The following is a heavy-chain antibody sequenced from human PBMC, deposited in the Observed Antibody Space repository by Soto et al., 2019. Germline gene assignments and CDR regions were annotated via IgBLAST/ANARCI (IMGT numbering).Heavy chain of an antibody. CDR2: INHSGST. CDR1: GGSFSGYY. Sequence: SETLSLTCAVYGGSFSGYYWSWIRQPPGKGLEWIGEINHSGSTNYNPSLKSRVTISVDTSKNQFSLKLSSVTAADTTVYYCARGGEYYAILTGYFHWFDPWGQGTLVT. CDR3: ARGGEYYAILTGYFHWFDP. J-gene: IGHJ5*02. D-gene: IGHD3-9*01. V-gene: IGHV4-34*01.